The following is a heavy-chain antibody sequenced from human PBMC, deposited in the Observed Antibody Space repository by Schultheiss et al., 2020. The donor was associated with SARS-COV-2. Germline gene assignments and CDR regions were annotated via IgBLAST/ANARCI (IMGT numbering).Heavy chain of an antibody. Sequence: GGSLRLSCAASGFTFSSYGMHWVRQALGKGLEWVAVISYDGSNKYYADSVKGRFTISRDNSKNTLYLQMNSLRAEDTAVYYCAKALGGNSGGYYYYMDVWGKGTTVTVSS. V-gene: IGHV3-30*18. J-gene: IGHJ6*03. D-gene: IGHD4-23*01. CDR1: GFTFSSYG. CDR2: ISYDGSNK. CDR3: AKALGGNSGGYYYYMDV.